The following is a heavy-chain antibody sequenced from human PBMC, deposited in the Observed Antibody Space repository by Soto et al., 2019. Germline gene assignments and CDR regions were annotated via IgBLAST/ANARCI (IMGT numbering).Heavy chain of an antibody. V-gene: IGHV4-30-4*02. J-gene: IGHJ4*02. CDR2: ISYRASQ. CDR3: ARDQYSGYQFDS. CDR1: SGSVNSSDHH. D-gene: IGHD5-12*01. Sequence: PSETPSLSWTFSSGSVNSSDHHWIWMRQHQGNGXEWIGYISYRASQYYNSSIRSRVTMSVDTHRNQFSLKLTSVTAADPAVYYCARDQYSGYQFDSWGQGALVTVSS.